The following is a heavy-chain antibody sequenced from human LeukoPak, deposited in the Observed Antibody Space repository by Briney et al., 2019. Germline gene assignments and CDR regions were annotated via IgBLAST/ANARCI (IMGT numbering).Heavy chain of an antibody. J-gene: IGHJ5*02. V-gene: IGHV3-21*01. CDR2: ISSSSSYI. CDR3: ARTSDYGDYLNWFDP. D-gene: IGHD4-17*01. Sequence: GGSLRLSCAASGFTFSSYEMNWVRQAPGKGLEWVSSISSSSSYIYYADSVKGRFTISRDNAKNSLYLQMNSLRAEDTAVYYCARTSDYGDYLNWFDPWGQGTLVTVSS. CDR1: GFTFSSYE.